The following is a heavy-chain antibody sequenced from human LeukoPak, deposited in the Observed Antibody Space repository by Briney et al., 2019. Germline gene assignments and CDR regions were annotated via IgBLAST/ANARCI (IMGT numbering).Heavy chain of an antibody. CDR1: GGTSSSYA. Sequence: ASVKVSCKASGGTSSSYAISWVRQAPGQGLEWMGRIIPILGIANYAQKLQGRVTITADKSTSTAYMELSSLRSEDTAVYYCARAGEMATIWVYWGQGTLVTVSS. D-gene: IGHD5-24*01. CDR2: IIPILGIA. CDR3: ARAGEMATIWVY. V-gene: IGHV1-69*04. J-gene: IGHJ4*02.